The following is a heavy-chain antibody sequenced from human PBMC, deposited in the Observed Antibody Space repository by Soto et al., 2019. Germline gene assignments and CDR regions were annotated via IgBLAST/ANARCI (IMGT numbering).Heavy chain of an antibody. V-gene: IGHV3-7*05. D-gene: IGHD1-26*01. CDR1: GFTFSSYW. CDR2: IKQDGSEK. Sequence: GGSLRLSCAASGFTFSSYWMSWVRQAPGKGLEWVANIKQDGSEKYYVDSVKGRFTISRDSAKNSLYLQMNSLRAEDTAVYYCARDLYSGSYYELAYWGQGTLVTVSS. CDR3: ARDLYSGSYYELAY. J-gene: IGHJ4*02.